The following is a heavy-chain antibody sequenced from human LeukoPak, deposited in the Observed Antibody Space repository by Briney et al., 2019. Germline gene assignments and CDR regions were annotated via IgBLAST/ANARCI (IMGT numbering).Heavy chain of an antibody. CDR3: SWGGSGYYAY. CDR1: GFTFSSHA. Sequence: GGSLRLSCAASGFTFSSHAMSWVRQAPGKGLEWVSVISGSGDSTYYVDSVKGRFTTSRDNPKNMLYLQVNSLRAEDTAVYYCSWGGSGYYAYWGQGTLVTVSS. V-gene: IGHV3-23*01. CDR2: ISGSGDST. J-gene: IGHJ4*02. D-gene: IGHD3-3*01.